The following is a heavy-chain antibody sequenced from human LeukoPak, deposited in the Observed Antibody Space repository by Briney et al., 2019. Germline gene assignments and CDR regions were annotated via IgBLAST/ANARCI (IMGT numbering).Heavy chain of an antibody. D-gene: IGHD2-21*01. CDR3: ARLDCISDTCYNY. CDR1: GDSISTDY. V-gene: IGHV4-59*08. J-gene: IGHJ4*02. CDR2: INYSGNS. Sequence: SETLSLTCIVSGDSISTDYWSWIRQSPGKGLEWIGYINYSGNSEYNPSLKSRVTISVDRSKNQVSPKMTSVTAADTAVYYCARLDCISDTCYNYWALGALVTVSS.